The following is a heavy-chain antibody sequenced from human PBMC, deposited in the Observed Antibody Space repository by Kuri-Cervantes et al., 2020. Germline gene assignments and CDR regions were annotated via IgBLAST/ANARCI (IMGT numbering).Heavy chain of an antibody. V-gene: IGHV1-18*01. Sequence: ASVKVSCKASGGTFSSYAISWVRQAPGQGLEWMGWISAYSGDTKYAQKFQGRVTMTTDTSTSTAYMELRSLRSDDTAAYYCARDGAWSTKSIYDYWGQGTLVTVSS. CDR2: ISAYSGDT. CDR1: GGTFSSYA. CDR3: ARDGAWSTKSIYDY. D-gene: IGHD2-15*01. J-gene: IGHJ4*02.